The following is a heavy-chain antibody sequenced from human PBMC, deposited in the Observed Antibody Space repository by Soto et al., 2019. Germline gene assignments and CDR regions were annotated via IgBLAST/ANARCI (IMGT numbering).Heavy chain of an antibody. CDR1: GYTFTSYD. V-gene: IGHV1-8*01. Sequence: ASVKVSCKASGYTFTSYDINWVRQATGQGLEWMGWMNPNSGNTGYAQKFQGRVTMTRNTSISTAYMELSSLRSEDTAVYYCARGLRHYYYYGMDVWGQVTTVTVSS. CDR3: ARGLRHYYYYGMDV. CDR2: MNPNSGNT. J-gene: IGHJ6*02.